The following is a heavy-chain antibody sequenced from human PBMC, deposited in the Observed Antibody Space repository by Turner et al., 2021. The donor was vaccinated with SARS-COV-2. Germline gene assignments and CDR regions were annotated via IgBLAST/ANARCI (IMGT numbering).Heavy chain of an antibody. CDR3: AKGGWYYDILTGSYFEY. D-gene: IGHD3-9*01. Sequence: QVQLVESGGGVVQPGRSLRLSCAASVFTFSSSGMHWVRQAPGKGQEWVAVISYDGSNKYYADSVKGRFTSSRDNSKNTLYLQMNSLRAEDTAVYYCAKGGWYYDILTGSYFEYWGQGTLVTVSS. V-gene: IGHV3-30*18. CDR2: ISYDGSNK. CDR1: VFTFSSSG. J-gene: IGHJ4*02.